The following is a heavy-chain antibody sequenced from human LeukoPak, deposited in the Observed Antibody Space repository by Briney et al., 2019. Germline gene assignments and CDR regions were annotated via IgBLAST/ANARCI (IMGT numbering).Heavy chain of an antibody. CDR2: IIPILGIA. J-gene: IGHJ3*02. V-gene: IGHV1-69*04. D-gene: IGHD2-2*01. CDR1: GGTFSSYA. CDR3: AGPYCSSTSCPARGDAFDI. Sequence: GASVKVSCKASGGTFSSYAISWVRQAPGQGLEWMGRIIPILGIANYAQKFQGRVTITADKSTSTAYMELSSLRSEDTAVYYCAGPYCSSTSCPARGDAFDIWGQGTMVTVSS.